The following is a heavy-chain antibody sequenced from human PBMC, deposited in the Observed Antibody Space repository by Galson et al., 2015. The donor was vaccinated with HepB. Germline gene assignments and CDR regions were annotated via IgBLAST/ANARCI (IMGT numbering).Heavy chain of an antibody. V-gene: IGHV1-69*02. CDR3: ASGAQQLNYYYYYMDV. D-gene: IGHD6-13*01. Sequence: SVKVSCKASGGTFSSHTISWVRQAPGQGLERMGRIIPFLDKTNYAQKFQGRVTMTADESTSTAYMELSSLRSEVTAVYYCASGAQQLNYYYYYMDVWCKWTTVTVSS. CDR2: IIPFLDKT. CDR1: GGTFSSHT. J-gene: IGHJ6*03.